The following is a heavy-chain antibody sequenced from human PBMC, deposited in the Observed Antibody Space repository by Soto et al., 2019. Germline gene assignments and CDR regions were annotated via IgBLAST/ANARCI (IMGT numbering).Heavy chain of an antibody. CDR2: IYYSGST. V-gene: IGHV4-31*03. J-gene: IGHJ4*02. D-gene: IGHD6-13*01. Sequence: QVQLQESGPGLVKPSQTLSLTCTVSGGSISSGGYYWSWIRQHPGKGLEWIGYIYYSGSTYYNPSLKSRVTISVDTSKNQFSLKLSSVTAADTAVYYCARDRGPRYSMGLFDYWGQGTLVTVSS. CDR3: ARDRGPRYSMGLFDY. CDR1: GGSISSGGYY.